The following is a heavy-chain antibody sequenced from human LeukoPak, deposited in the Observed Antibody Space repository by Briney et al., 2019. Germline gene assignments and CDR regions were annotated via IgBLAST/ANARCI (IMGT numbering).Heavy chain of an antibody. CDR3: ARGRGSSGRRNWFDP. V-gene: IGHV1-18*01. Sequence: GASVKVSCKASGYTFTSYGISWVRQAPGQRLEWMGWISAYNGNTNYAQKLQGRVTMTTDTSTSTAYMELRSLRSDDTAVYYCARGRGSSGRRNWFDPWGQGTLVTVSS. D-gene: IGHD6-19*01. CDR2: ISAYNGNT. CDR1: GYTFTSYG. J-gene: IGHJ5*02.